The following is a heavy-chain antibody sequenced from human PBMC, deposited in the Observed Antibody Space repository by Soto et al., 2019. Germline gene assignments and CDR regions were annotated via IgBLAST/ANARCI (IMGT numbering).Heavy chain of an antibody. D-gene: IGHD2-15*01. V-gene: IGHV3-11*01. CDR3: AREVAPMAGQH. Sequence: QVQLVESGGGLVKPGGSLRLSCAASGFTFSDYYMSWIRQAPGKGLEWVSYISSSGSTIYYADSVKGRFNNSGDNANNTLYLQMKSLRAEDTAVYYCAREVAPMAGQHWGQGTLVTVSS. CDR2: ISSSGSTI. CDR1: GFTFSDYY. J-gene: IGHJ1*01.